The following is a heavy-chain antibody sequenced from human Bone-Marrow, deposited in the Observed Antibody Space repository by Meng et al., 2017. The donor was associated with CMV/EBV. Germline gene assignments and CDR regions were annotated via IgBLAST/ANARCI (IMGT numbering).Heavy chain of an antibody. Sequence: ASVKVSCKASGYTFTSYGISWVRQAPGQGLEWMGIINPSGGSTSYAQKFQGRVTMTRDTSTSTVYMEMSSLRSEDTAVYYCARDPRLHDSGSYEGPSNYFDYWGQGTRVTVSS. CDR1: GYTFTSYG. J-gene: IGHJ4*02. CDR2: INPSGGST. CDR3: ARDPRLHDSGSYEGPSNYFDY. V-gene: IGHV1-46*01. D-gene: IGHD1-26*01.